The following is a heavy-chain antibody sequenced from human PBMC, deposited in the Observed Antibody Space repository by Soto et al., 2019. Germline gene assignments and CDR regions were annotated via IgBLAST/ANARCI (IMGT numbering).Heavy chain of an antibody. Sequence: GGSLRLSCAASGFTFDDYAIHWVRQAPGKGLEWVSGISWNSAAIDYAVSVKGRFTIVRDNAMNSLYLQMNHLRPEDTAFYYCAKDRGSSSWDPIFDFWGQGILVTVS. D-gene: IGHD6-13*01. CDR1: GFTFDDYA. CDR2: ISWNSAAI. J-gene: IGHJ4*02. CDR3: AKDRGSSSWDPIFDF. V-gene: IGHV3-9*01.